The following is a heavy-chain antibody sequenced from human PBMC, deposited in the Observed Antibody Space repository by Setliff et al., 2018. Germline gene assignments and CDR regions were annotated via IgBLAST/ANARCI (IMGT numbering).Heavy chain of an antibody. J-gene: IGHJ4*02. CDR1: GGSLSADY. Sequence: SETLSLTCTVSGGSLSADYYGSWIRQPAGKGLEWIGNVHPDGSTDYSPSLRSRVTISLDTSENQFSLKLNSVTAADTAVYYCARGVYASGIDYWGQGTLVTVSS. CDR3: ARGVYASGIDY. CDR2: VHPDGST. D-gene: IGHD3-10*01. V-gene: IGHV4-61*09.